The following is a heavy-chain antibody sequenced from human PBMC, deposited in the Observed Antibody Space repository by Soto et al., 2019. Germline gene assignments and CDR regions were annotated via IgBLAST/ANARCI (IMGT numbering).Heavy chain of an antibody. V-gene: IGHV1-2*04. J-gene: IGHJ4*02. CDR3: ARSPLADGIVATGMIYFDY. Sequence: ASVKVSSKASGYTFTGYYMHWVRQAPGQGLEWMGWINPNSGGTNYAQKFQGWVTMTRDTSISTAYMELSRLRSDDTAVYYCARSPLADGIVATGMIYFDYWGQGTLVTVSS. CDR1: GYTFTGYY. D-gene: IGHD5-12*01. CDR2: INPNSGGT.